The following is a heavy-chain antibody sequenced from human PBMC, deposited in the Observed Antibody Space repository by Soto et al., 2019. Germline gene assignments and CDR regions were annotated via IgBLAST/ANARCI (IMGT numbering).Heavy chain of an antibody. Sequence: QLQLQESGPGLVRPSEALSLTCTVSGGSISSFAYYWGWIRQPPGKGLEWIGTVYYNENTYYNPTLKSRVTIPVDTAKNQFSLNLRSVTAADTAIYFCARRERYYGSPGWFDPWGQGTLVTVSS. V-gene: IGHV4-39*01. CDR2: VYYNENT. CDR1: GGSISSFAYY. CDR3: ARRERYYGSPGWFDP. J-gene: IGHJ5*02. D-gene: IGHD3-10*01.